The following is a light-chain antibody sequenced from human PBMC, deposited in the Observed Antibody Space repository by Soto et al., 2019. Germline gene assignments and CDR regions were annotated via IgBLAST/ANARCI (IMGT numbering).Light chain of an antibody. J-gene: IGLJ1*01. V-gene: IGLV1-51*01. CDR3: GTWDSSLSAYV. CDR1: SSNIGNNY. CDR2: DDN. Sequence: QSVLTQPPSVSAAPGQKVTISCSGSSSNIGNNYVSWYQQLPGTAPKLLICDDNKRPSGIPDRFSGSKSGTPATLGITGLQTGDEADYYCGTWDSSLSAYVFGTGTKVTV.